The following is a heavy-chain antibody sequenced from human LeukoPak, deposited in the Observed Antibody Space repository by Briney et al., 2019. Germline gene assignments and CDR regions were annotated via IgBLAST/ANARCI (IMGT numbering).Heavy chain of an antibody. Sequence: GESLKISCKGSGYIFTSYWIGWVRQMPGKGLEWMGIIYPGDSDTRYSPSFQGQVTISADKSISTAYLQWSSLKASDTAMYYCASSGYQLLDAFDIWGQGTMVTVSS. D-gene: IGHD2-2*01. CDR2: IYPGDSDT. J-gene: IGHJ3*02. V-gene: IGHV5-51*01. CDR3: ASSGYQLLDAFDI. CDR1: GYIFTSYW.